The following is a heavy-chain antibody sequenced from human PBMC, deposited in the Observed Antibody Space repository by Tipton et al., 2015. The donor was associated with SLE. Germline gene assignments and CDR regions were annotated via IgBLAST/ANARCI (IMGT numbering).Heavy chain of an antibody. V-gene: IGHV4-61*01. CDR1: GGSLSSGSYY. CDR2: IYYSGST. CDR3: ARAGTGVANTYWYFDL. D-gene: IGHD5-12*01. Sequence: TLSLTCTVSGGSLSSGSYYWSWIRQPPGKGLEWIGYIYYSGSTNYNPSRKSRVTISVDTSKNQFSLKLSSVTAADTAVYYCARAGTGVANTYWYFDLWGRGTLVTVSS. J-gene: IGHJ2*01.